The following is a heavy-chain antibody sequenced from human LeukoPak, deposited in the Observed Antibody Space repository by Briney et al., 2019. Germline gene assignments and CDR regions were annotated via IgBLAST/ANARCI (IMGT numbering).Heavy chain of an antibody. CDR3: ASWDIVVVTATYYFDY. Sequence: GGSLTLSCAASGFTFSSYAMHWVRQAPGKGLEWVAVISYDGSNKYYADSVKGRFTISRDNSKNTLYLQMNSLRAEDTAVYYCASWDIVVVTATYYFDYWGQGTLVTVSS. D-gene: IGHD2-21*02. CDR2: ISYDGSNK. V-gene: IGHV3-30-3*01. CDR1: GFTFSSYA. J-gene: IGHJ4*02.